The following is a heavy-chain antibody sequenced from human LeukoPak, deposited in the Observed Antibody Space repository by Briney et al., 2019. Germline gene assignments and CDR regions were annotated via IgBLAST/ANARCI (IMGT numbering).Heavy chain of an antibody. CDR1: GGSITSGSYY. J-gene: IGHJ4*02. D-gene: IGHD3-16*01. CDR2: ISSNGST. V-gene: IGHV4-61*02. CDR3: ARGGIRYFDY. Sequence: SETLSLTCTVPGGSITSGSYYWSWIRQPAEKGLEWIGRISSNGSTNYNPSLRSRVTISVDTSKNQFSLKLSSVTAADTAVYYCARGGIRYFDYWGQGTLVTVSS.